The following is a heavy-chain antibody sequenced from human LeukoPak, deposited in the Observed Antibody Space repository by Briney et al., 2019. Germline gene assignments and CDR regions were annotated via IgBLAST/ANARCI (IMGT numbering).Heavy chain of an antibody. V-gene: IGHV6-1*01. J-gene: IGHJ4*02. CDR1: GDSVSSNSVA. CDR2: TYYRSKWYN. D-gene: IGHD4-17*01. Sequence: SQTLSLTCAISGDSVSSNSVAWNWIRQSPSRGLEWLGRTYYRSKWYNDYAVSVKSRITINPDTSKNQLSLQLNSVTPEDTAVYYCAKEVSRVTTFYFDYWGQGTLVTVSS. CDR3: AKEVSRVTTFYFDY.